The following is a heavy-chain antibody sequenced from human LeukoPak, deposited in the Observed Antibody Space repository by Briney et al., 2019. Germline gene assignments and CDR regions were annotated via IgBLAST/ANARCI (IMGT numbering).Heavy chain of an antibody. Sequence: PSQTLSLTCTVSGGSISSGSYYWSWIRQPAGKGLEWIGRIYTSGSTNYNPSLKSRVTISVDTSKNQFSLKLSSVTAADTAVYYCARNSGSTWFDPWGQGTLVTVSS. CDR1: GGSISSGSYY. V-gene: IGHV4-61*02. D-gene: IGHD3-10*01. CDR3: ARNSGSTWFDP. CDR2: IYTSGST. J-gene: IGHJ5*02.